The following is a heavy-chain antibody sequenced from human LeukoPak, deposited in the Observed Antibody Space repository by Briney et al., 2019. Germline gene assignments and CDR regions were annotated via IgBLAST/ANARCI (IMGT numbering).Heavy chain of an antibody. J-gene: IGHJ4*02. CDR3: ARGVVGESYYFDY. Sequence: ASVKVSCKASGYTFTGYYMHWVRQAPGQGLEWMGRINPNSGGTNYAQNVQGRFTMTRDTSISTPYMELSRLRSDDTAVYYCARGVVGESYYFDYWGQGTLVTVPS. CDR2: INPNSGGT. V-gene: IGHV1-2*06. CDR1: GYTFTGYY. D-gene: IGHD1-26*01.